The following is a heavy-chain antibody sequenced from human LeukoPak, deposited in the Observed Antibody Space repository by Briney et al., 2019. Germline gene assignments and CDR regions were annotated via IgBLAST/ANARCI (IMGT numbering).Heavy chain of an antibody. D-gene: IGHD3-10*01. J-gene: IGHJ6*04. CDR3: ARGRIAMVRGVLYYYYYGMDV. CDR2: IYYSGST. CDR1: GGSVSSGTYY. Sequence: PSETLSLTCTVSGGSVSSGTYYWSWIRQPPGKELEWIGYIYYSGSTNYNPSLKSRVIISVDTSKNQLSLKLSSVTAADTAVYYCARGRIAMVRGVLYYYYYGMDVWGKGTTVTVSS. V-gene: IGHV4-61*01.